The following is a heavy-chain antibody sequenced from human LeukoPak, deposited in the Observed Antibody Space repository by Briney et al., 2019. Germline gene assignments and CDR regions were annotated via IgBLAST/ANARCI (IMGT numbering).Heavy chain of an antibody. D-gene: IGHD4-17*01. J-gene: IGHJ4*02. V-gene: IGHV3-21*01. CDR3: ARDNYGDDRPYYFDY. Sequence: GGSLRLSCAASGFTFSSYSMNWVRQAPGKGLEWVSSISSSSSYIYYADSVKGRFTISRDNAKNSLYLQMNSLRAGDTAVYYCARDNYGDDRPYYFDYWGQGTLVTVSS. CDR1: GFTFSSYS. CDR2: ISSSSSYI.